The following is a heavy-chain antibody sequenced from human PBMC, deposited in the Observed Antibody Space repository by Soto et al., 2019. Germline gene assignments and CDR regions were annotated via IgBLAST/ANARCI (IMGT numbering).Heavy chain of an antibody. CDR2: INHSGST. CDR3: ARDAADFWGGYYSRRSRLFGY. Sequence: QVQLQQWGAGLLKPSETLSLTCAVYGGSFSGYYWSWIRQPPGKGQEWMGEINHSGSTNYNPSLNSRVTISVDTSNIQVSLKLSSVTAADTAVYYSARDAADFWGGYYSRRSRLFGYWGQGTLVTVSS. J-gene: IGHJ4*02. D-gene: IGHD3-3*01. V-gene: IGHV4-34*01. CDR1: GGSFSGYY.